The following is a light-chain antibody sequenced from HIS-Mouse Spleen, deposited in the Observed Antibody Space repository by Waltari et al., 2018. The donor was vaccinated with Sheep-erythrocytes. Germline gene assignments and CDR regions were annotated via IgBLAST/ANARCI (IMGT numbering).Light chain of an antibody. Sequence: QSALTQPRSVSGSPGQSVTISCPGTSSDVGGYNYVHWYQQHPGKAPKLMIYDVSKRPSGVPDRFSGSKSGNTASLTISGLQAEDEADYYCCSYAGSYNHVFATGTKVTVL. CDR1: SSDVGGYNY. J-gene: IGLJ1*01. V-gene: IGLV2-11*01. CDR3: CSYAGSYNHV. CDR2: DVS.